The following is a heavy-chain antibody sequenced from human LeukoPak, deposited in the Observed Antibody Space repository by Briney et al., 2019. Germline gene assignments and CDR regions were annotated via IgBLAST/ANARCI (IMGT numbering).Heavy chain of an antibody. CDR1: GGSISSYY. CDR3: ARSPIMITFSGDDGMDV. D-gene: IGHD3-16*01. J-gene: IGHJ6*02. V-gene: IGHV4-59*08. Sequence: PSETLSLTCTVSGGSISSYYWSWIRQPPGKGLEWIGYIYYSGSTNYNPSLKSRVTISVDTSKNQFSLKLSSVTAADTAVYYCARSPIMITFSGDDGMDVWGQGTTVTVSS. CDR2: IYYSGST.